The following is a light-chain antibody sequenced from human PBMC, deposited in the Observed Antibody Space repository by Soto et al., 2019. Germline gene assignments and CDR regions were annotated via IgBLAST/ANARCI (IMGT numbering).Light chain of an antibody. V-gene: IGLV2-14*03. J-gene: IGLJ1*01. CDR2: GVT. CDR1: SSDIGSYNY. CDR3: CSYTTTTTYV. Sequence: QSALAQPASVSGSRGQSITISCTGTSSDIGSYNYISWYQQYPDKGPKLIIYGVTNRPSGVSNRFSGSKSGYTASLTISGLQAEDEADYYCCSYTTTTTYVFGTGTKLTVL.